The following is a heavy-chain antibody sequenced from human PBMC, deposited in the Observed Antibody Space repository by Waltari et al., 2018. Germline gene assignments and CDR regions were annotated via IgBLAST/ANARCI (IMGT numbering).Heavy chain of an antibody. CDR1: GGSFSGYY. V-gene: IGHV4-34*01. D-gene: IGHD2-21*01. CDR3: ARKTYCGGDCYYYFDY. CDR2: INHSGST. J-gene: IGHJ4*02. Sequence: QVQLQQWGAGLLKPSETLSLTCAVYGGSFSGYYWSWIRQPPGKGLEWIGEINHSGSTNYNPSLKSRVTISVDTSKNQFSLKLSSVTAADTAVYYCARKTYCGGDCYYYFDYWGQGTLVTVSS.